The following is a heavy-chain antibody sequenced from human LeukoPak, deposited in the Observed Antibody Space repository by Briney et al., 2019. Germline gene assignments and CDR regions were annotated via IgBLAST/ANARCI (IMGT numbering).Heavy chain of an antibody. CDR1: GFTFSNYG. V-gene: IGHV3-33*06. CDR3: AKDLWRLGAPGY. Sequence: GGSLRLSCAASGFTFSNYGMHWVRHAPGKGLEGVAVIWYDGSNKYYADSVKGRFTISRDNSKNTLYLQMNSLRAEDTAVYYCAKDLWRLGAPGYWGQGTLVTVSS. CDR2: IWYDGSNK. J-gene: IGHJ4*02. D-gene: IGHD1-26*01.